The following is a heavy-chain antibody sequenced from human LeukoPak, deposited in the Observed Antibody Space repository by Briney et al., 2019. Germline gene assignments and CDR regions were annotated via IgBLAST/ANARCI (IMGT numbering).Heavy chain of an antibody. CDR2: IGAYNGNT. CDR1: GYTFTSYG. V-gene: IGHV1-18*01. J-gene: IGHJ4*02. D-gene: IGHD3-22*01. CDR3: ARDLRRYDSSGYYYY. Sequence: ASVKVSCKASGYTFTSYGISWVRQAPGQGLEWMGWIGAYNGNTNYAQKLQGRVTMTTDTSTSTAYMELRSLRSDDTAVYYCARDLRRYDSSGYYYYWGQGTLVTVSS.